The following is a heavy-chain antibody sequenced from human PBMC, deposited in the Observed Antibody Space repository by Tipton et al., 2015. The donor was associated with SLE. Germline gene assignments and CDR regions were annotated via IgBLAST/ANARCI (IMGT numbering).Heavy chain of an antibody. J-gene: IGHJ3*02. CDR1: GGSISSSNW. V-gene: IGHV4-4*02. Sequence: TLSLTCAVSGGSISSSNWWSWVRQPPGKGLEWIGEIYHSGRSNYNPSLKSRVTISVDKSKNQFSLKLSSVTAADTAVYYCARDVRVATRTTGCAFDIWGQGTMVTVSS. CDR3: ARDVRVATRTTGCAFDI. D-gene: IGHD1-14*01. CDR2: IYHSGRS.